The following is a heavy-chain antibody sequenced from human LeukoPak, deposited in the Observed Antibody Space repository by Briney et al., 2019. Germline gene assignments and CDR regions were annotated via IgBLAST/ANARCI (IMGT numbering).Heavy chain of an antibody. CDR1: RGTFSSYA. V-gene: IGHV1-69*04. CDR3: ASSQSTRKYSGSQY. J-gene: IGHJ4*02. Sequence: GASVKVSCKPSRGTFSSYAISSVRQAPGQGLEWMGRIITILGMANYAQKFQGRVTITADKSTSTAYMELSSLRSEDKAVYYCASSQSTRKYSGSQYWGQGTLVTVSS. D-gene: IGHD1-26*01. CDR2: IITILGMA.